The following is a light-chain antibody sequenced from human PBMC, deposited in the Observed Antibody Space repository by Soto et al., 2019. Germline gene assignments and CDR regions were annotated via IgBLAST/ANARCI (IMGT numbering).Light chain of an antibody. CDR2: GAS. V-gene: IGKV3-20*01. CDR1: QSVSSSY. CDR3: QQYGSSPTT. Sequence: EIVLTQSPGTLSLSPGERATLACRASQSVSSSYLAWYHQKPGQAHRLLIYGASSRATGIPDRFSGSGSGTDFTLTISRLEPEVFAVYYCQQYGSSPTTFGHGTNVEIK. J-gene: IGKJ1*01.